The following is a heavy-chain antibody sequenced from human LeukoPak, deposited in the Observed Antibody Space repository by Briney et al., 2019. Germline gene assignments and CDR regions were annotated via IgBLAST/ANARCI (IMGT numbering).Heavy chain of an antibody. CDR2: VCGTAGCT. CDR1: GFTFYMYA. Sequence: GGSLRLSCQASGFTFYMYAMSWVRQAPGKGLEWVASVCGTAGCTFYPDSVKGRFTISRDNSKNVLYLRMNSLTAEDTAIYYCAKDRPNFHENSGHYYRRDGDSWGQGTLVTVSS. CDR3: AKDRPNFHENSGHYYRRDGDS. J-gene: IGHJ5*01. D-gene: IGHD3-22*01. V-gene: IGHV3-23*01.